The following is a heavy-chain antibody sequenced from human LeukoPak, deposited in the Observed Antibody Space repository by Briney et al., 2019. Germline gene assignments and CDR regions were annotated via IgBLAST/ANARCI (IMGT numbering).Heavy chain of an antibody. CDR3: ARDGEMATAVDY. Sequence: ASVTVSCKASGYTFTSYDINWVRQATGQGLEWMGWMNPNSGNTGYAQKFQGRVTMTRNTSISTAYMELSSLRSEDTAVYYCARDGEMATAVDYWGQGTLVTVSS. J-gene: IGHJ4*02. CDR1: GYTFTSYD. D-gene: IGHD5-24*01. V-gene: IGHV1-8*01. CDR2: MNPNSGNT.